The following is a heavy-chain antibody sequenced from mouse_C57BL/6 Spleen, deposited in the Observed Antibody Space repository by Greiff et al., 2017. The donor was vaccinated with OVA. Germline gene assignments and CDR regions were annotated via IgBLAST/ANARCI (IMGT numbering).Heavy chain of an antibody. J-gene: IGHJ2*01. CDR3: ARKVRYYYGSSYGNYFDY. CDR2: IDPSDSYT. Sequence: QVQLQQPGAELVKPGASVKLSCKASGYTFTSYWMQWVKQRPGQGLEWIGEIDPSDSYTNYNQKFKGKATLTVDTSSSTAYMHLSSLTSEDSAVYYCARKVRYYYGSSYGNYFDYWGQGTTLTVSS. V-gene: IGHV1-50*01. D-gene: IGHD1-1*01. CDR1: GYTFTSYW.